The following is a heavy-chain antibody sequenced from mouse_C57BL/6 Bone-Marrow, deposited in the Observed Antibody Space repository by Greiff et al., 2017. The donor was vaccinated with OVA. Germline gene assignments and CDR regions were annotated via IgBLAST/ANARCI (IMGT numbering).Heavy chain of an antibody. D-gene: IGHD1-1*01. J-gene: IGHJ1*03. CDR1: GYTFTSYW. CDR2: IDPSDSDT. CDR3: ARTVVDWYFDV. Sequence: QVQLQQPGAELVRPGSSVKLSCKASGYTFTSYWMHWVKQRPIQGLEWIGNIDPSDSDTHYNQKFKDKATLTVDKSSSTAYMQLSSLTSEDSAVYYCARTVVDWYFDVWGTGTTVTVSS. V-gene: IGHV1-52*01.